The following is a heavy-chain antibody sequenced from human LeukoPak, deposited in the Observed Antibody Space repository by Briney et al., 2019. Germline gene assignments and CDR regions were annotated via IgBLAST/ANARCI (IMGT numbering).Heavy chain of an antibody. V-gene: IGHV4-39*07. J-gene: IGHJ4*02. D-gene: IGHD4-17*01. CDR2: IYTSGST. CDR3: ARGGFTVTTGYFDY. Sequence: NPSETLSLTCSVSGGSIISTNYYWGWIRQPPGKGLEWIGRIYTSGSTNYNPSLKSRVTMSVDTSKNQFSLKLSSVTAADTAVYYCARGGFTVTTGYFDYWGQGTLVTVSS. CDR1: GGSIISTNYY.